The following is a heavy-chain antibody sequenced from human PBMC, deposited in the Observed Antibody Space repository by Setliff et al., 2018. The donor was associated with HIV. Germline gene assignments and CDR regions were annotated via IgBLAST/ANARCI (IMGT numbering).Heavy chain of an antibody. Sequence: GASVKVSCKASGYTFTDYYMHWLRQAPGQGLEWMGWIKPNGGGTNYAQKFQGRVTMTRDTSISTAYMELSRLRSDDTAVYYCARNPDTSGYLYYYYYMDVWGKGTTVTVSS. J-gene: IGHJ6*03. D-gene: IGHD3-22*01. V-gene: IGHV1-2*02. CDR3: ARNPDTSGYLYYYYYMDV. CDR2: IKPNGGGT. CDR1: GYTFTDYY.